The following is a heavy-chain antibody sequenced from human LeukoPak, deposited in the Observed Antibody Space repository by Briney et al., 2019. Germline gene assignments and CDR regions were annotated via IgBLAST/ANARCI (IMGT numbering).Heavy chain of an antibody. V-gene: IGHV3-23*01. CDR1: GFTFSSYA. Sequence: QTGGSLRLSCAASGFTFSSYAMSWVRQAPGKGLEWVSAISGSGGSTYYADSVKGRFTISRDNSKNTLYLQMNSLRAEDTAVYYCAREWRGYYYDSGGYYLLDAFDIWGQGTMVIVSS. CDR3: AREWRGYYYDSGGYYLLDAFDI. J-gene: IGHJ3*02. CDR2: ISGSGGST. D-gene: IGHD3-22*01.